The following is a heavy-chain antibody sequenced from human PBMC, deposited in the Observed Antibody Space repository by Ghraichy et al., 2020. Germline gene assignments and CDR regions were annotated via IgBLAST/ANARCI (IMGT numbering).Heavy chain of an antibody. V-gene: IGHV3-23*01. CDR1: GFTFSSYA. CDR2: ISGSGGST. J-gene: IGHJ4*02. CDR3: AKETYGSYYFTH. Sequence: LSLTCAASGFTFSSYAMSWVRQAPGKGLEWVSAISGSGGSTYYADSVKGRFTISRDNSKNTLYLQMNSLRAEDTAVYYCAKETYGSYYFTHWGQGTLVTVSS. D-gene: IGHD1-26*01.